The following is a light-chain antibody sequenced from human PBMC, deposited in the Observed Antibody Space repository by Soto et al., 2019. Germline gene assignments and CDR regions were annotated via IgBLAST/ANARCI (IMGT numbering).Light chain of an antibody. J-gene: IGKJ1*01. V-gene: IGKV3-20*01. Sequence: EIVLTQSPGTLSLSPGDRATLSCRASQSVASNYLAWYQQKPGQAPKLLIYGASSRATGIPDRFSGSGSGTDFTHTINRLEPDDFAIYYCQQYGSSSSWRFGQGTKVEVK. CDR2: GAS. CDR3: QQYGSSSSWR. CDR1: QSVASNY.